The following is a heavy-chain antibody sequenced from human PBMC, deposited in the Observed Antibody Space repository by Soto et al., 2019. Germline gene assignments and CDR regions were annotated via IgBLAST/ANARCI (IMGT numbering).Heavy chain of an antibody. CDR3: ARDLGGWPDY. J-gene: IGHJ4*02. D-gene: IGHD2-15*01. CDR1: GYTFSSYY. V-gene: IGHV1-3*01. Sequence: GASVKVSCKASGYTFSSYYMNWVRQAPGQRLEWMGWINAGNGNTKYSQKFQGRVTITRDTSASTAYMELSSLRSEDTAVYYCARDLGGWPDYWGQGTLVTVSS. CDR2: INAGNGNT.